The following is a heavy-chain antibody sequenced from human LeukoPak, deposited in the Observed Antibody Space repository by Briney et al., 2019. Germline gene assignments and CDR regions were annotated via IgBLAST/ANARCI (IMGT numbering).Heavy chain of an antibody. CDR1: GFTFSSYS. D-gene: IGHD1-26*01. J-gene: IGHJ6*03. CDR2: ISSSGSTI. V-gene: IGHV3-48*04. CDR3: ARDPYSGSYGDYYYYMDV. Sequence: GRSLRLSCAASGFTFSSYSMNWVRQAPGKGREWVSYISSSGSTIYYADSVKGRFTISRDNAKNSLYLQMNSLRAEDTAVYYCARDPYSGSYGDYYYYMDVWGKGTTVTISS.